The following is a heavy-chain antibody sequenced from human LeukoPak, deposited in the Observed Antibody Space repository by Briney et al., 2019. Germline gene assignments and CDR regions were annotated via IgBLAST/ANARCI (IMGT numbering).Heavy chain of an antibody. CDR3: AIGHSNSDY. D-gene: IGHD5-18*01. CDR2: IYDSGST. Sequence: SETLSPTCVVSGVSISSSNWWSWVRQPPGKGLEWIGEIYDSGSTNYNPSLKSRVTISVDKSRNQFSLRLTSVTAADTAVYFCAIGHSNSDYWGQGTLVTVSS. J-gene: IGHJ4*02. CDR1: GVSISSSNW. V-gene: IGHV4-4*02.